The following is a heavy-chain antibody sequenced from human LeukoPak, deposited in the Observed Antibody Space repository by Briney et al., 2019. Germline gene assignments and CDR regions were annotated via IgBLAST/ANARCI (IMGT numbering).Heavy chain of an antibody. J-gene: IGHJ3*02. D-gene: IGHD2-2*01. V-gene: IGHV4-39*02. Sequence: SETLSLTCTVSGGSISSSSYYWGWIRQPPGKGLEWIGSIYYRGSTYYNPSLKSRVTISVDTSKNQFSLKLSSVTAADTAVYYCAREVVAVPAAIHDAFDIWGQGTMVTVSS. CDR2: IYYRGST. CDR3: AREVVAVPAAIHDAFDI. CDR1: GGSISSSSYY.